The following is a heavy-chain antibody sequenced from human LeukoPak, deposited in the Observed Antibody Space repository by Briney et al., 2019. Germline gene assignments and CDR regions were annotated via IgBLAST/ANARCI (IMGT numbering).Heavy chain of an antibody. D-gene: IGHD5-12*01. CDR1: GYTFTSYG. CDR2: ISAYNGNT. Sequence: LVKVSCKASGYTFTSYGINWVRQAPGQGLEWMGWISAYNGNTNYAQKIQGRVTMTTDTSTSTAYMELRSLRSDDTAVYYCARPNTGLRPGALAYWGQGTLVTVSS. J-gene: IGHJ4*02. CDR3: ARPNTGLRPGALAY. V-gene: IGHV1-18*01.